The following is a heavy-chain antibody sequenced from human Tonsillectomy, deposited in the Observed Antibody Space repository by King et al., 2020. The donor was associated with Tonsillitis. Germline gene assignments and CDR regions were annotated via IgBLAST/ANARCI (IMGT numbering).Heavy chain of an antibody. J-gene: IGHJ4*02. Sequence: MQLQESGPGLGKPSETLSLTCTFSVGSISSTSYYWGWIRQPPRKGLEGIGSIYYSGGTYYNPSPKKRVTISVDTSKNQFSLKLRSVTAADTAVYFCASHYCGGDCYPIAAFFDFWGQGTLVTVSS. V-gene: IGHV4-39*01. D-gene: IGHD2-21*02. CDR1: VGSISSTSYY. CDR3: ASHYCGGDCYPIAAFFDF. CDR2: IYYSGGT.